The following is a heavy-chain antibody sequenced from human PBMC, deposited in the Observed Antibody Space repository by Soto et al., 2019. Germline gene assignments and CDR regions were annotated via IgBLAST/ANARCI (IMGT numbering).Heavy chain of an antibody. D-gene: IGHD3-10*01. V-gene: IGHV4-31*03. CDR3: ARGRGVLLWFGELLYPHFDY. J-gene: IGHJ4*01. CDR1: GGSISSGGYY. Sequence: QVQLQESGPGLVKPSQTLSLTCTVSGGSISSGGYYWSWIRQHPGKGLEWIGYIYYSGSTYYNPSLTSRVTISVDTSKNQFSLKLSSVTAADTAVYYCARGRGVLLWFGELLYPHFDYWCHGTLVTVSS. CDR2: IYYSGST.